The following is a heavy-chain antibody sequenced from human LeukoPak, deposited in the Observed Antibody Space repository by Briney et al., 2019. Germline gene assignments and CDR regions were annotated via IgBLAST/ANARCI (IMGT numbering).Heavy chain of an antibody. J-gene: IGHJ3*02. CDR1: GYTFTSYY. CDR3: ARDLGGYCSGGSCYSEGNAFDI. D-gene: IGHD2-15*01. V-gene: IGHV1-46*01. CDR2: INPSGGST. Sequence: ASVKVSRKASGYTFTSYYMHWVRQAPGQGLGWMGIINPSGGSTSYAQKFQGRVTMTRDTSTSTVYMELSSLRSEDTAVYYCARDLGGYCSGGSCYSEGNAFDIWGQGTMVTVSS.